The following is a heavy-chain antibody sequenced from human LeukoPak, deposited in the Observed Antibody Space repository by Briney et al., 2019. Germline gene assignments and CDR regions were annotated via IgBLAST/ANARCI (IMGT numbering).Heavy chain of an antibody. CDR3: TRDQMNY. V-gene: IGHV3-53*01. CDR2: IFSNGDT. CDR1: EFTVSRNY. J-gene: IGHJ4*02. Sequence: QLGGSLRLSCTASEFTVSRNYMLWVRQAPGKGLEWVSLIFSNGDTHYADSVKGRFTISRDTSKNTVSLQMNSLRVEDTAMYYCTRDQMNYWGQGTLVTVSS. D-gene: IGHD5-24*01.